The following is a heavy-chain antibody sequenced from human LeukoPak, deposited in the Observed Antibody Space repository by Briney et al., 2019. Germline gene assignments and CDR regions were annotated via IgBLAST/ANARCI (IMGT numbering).Heavy chain of an antibody. Sequence: GGSLRLSCAASGFSFSSYVMHWVRQAPGKGLEYVSAISSNGGETYYADSVKGRFTISRDKSKNALYLQMGSLRVEDMAVYYCARGRSPRGYYYGMDVWGQGTTVTVS. CDR2: ISSNGGET. V-gene: IGHV3-64*02. CDR1: GFSFSSYV. D-gene: IGHD1-26*01. CDR3: ARGRSPRGYYYGMDV. J-gene: IGHJ6*02.